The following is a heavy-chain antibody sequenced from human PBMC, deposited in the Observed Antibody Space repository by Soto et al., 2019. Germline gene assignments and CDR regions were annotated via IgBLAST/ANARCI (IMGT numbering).Heavy chain of an antibody. CDR3: ASPSTDYFWVSYRYCYYYRMDV. CDR1: GFTFSSYA. CDR2: ISGSGGST. D-gene: IGHD3-16*02. J-gene: IGHJ6*02. Sequence: GGSLRLSCAASGFTFSSYAMSWVRQAPGKGLEWVSAISGSGGSTYYADSVKGRFTISRDNSKNTLYLQMNSLRAEDTAVYYCASPSTDYFWVSYRYCYYYRMDVWGQRTTVTVSS. V-gene: IGHV3-23*01.